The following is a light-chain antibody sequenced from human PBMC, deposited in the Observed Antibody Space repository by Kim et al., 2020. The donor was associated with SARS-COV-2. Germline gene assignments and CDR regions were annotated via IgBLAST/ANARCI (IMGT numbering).Light chain of an antibody. CDR2: SNT. V-gene: IGLV1-40*01. CDR3: QSYDSSLSGSV. J-gene: IGLJ3*02. CDR1: SSNSGADYA. Sequence: QKVTISCTGSSSNSGADYAVHWYQQFPGTAPKLLIYSNTNRPSGVPDRFSGSKSGTSASLAITGLQPEDEADYYCQSYDSSLSGSVFGGGTQLTVL.